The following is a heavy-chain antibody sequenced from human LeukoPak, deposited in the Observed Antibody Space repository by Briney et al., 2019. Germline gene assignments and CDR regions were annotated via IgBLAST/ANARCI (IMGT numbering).Heavy chain of an antibody. J-gene: IGHJ6*03. CDR3: ARDMEYGDYRNYYYYMDV. D-gene: IGHD4-17*01. V-gene: IGHV4-59*01. CDR2: IYYSGST. Sequence: SETLSLTCTVSGGSISSYYWSWIRQPPGKGLEWIGYIYYSGSTNYNPSLKSRVTISVDTSKNRFSLKLSSVTAADTAVYYCARDMEYGDYRNYYYYMDVWGKGTTVTVSS. CDR1: GGSISSYY.